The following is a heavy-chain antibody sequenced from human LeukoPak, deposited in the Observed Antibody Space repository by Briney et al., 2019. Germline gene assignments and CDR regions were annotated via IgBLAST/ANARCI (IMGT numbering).Heavy chain of an antibody. D-gene: IGHD3-22*01. V-gene: IGHV4-30-4*01. J-gene: IGHJ5*02. CDR1: GGSISSGDYY. CDR3: ARPYYYDSRIDP. Sequence: SETLSLTCTVSGGSISSGDYYWSWIRQPPGKGLEWIAYMYCSGSTYYSPSLKSRVTMSADTSKNQLSLKLSSVTAADTAVYYCARPYYYDSRIDPWGQGILVTVSS. CDR2: MYCSGST.